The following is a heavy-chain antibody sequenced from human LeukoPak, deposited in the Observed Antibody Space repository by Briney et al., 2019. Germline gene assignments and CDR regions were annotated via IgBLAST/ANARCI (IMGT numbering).Heavy chain of an antibody. CDR1: GFTFSSYW. Sequence: PGGSLRLSCAASGFTFSSYWISWVRQAPGKVLEWVANIKQDGSEKYYVDSVKGRFTISRDNAKNSRYLQMNSLRDEDTAVYYCAAPRCSSTSCPLYYMDVWGKGTTVTVSS. V-gene: IGHV3-7*01. J-gene: IGHJ6*03. D-gene: IGHD2-2*01. CDR2: IKQDGSEK. CDR3: AAPRCSSTSCPLYYMDV.